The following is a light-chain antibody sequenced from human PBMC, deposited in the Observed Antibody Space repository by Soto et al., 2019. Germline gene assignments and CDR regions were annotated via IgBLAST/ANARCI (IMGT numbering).Light chain of an antibody. CDR1: QSINNC. CDR2: AAS. CDR3: HQTYIAPAT. V-gene: IGKV1-39*01. Sequence: DIQMTQSPSSLSASVGDRVTITCRASQSINNCLSWFQQKPGQAPKLLIYAASSLQSGVPSRFSASGSGTAFILTVDSLQPEDFTAYFCHQTYIAPATFGQRTKVGVK. J-gene: IGKJ1*01.